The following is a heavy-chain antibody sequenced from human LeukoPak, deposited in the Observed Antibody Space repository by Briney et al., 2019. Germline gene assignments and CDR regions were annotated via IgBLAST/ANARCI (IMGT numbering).Heavy chain of an antibody. CDR3: ARDSPSRDSSDYMDV. CDR1: GHTFRNNG. CDR2: FPFDGSNK. J-gene: IGHJ6*03. D-gene: IGHD6-6*01. Sequence: GGSLRLSCAASGHTFRNNGMHWVRQAPGKGLERVAVFPFDGSNKYYADSVKGRFTISRDNSKNTLYVQMNSLRPEDTAVYYCARDSPSRDSSDYMDVWGKGTTVTVSS. V-gene: IGHV3-30*01.